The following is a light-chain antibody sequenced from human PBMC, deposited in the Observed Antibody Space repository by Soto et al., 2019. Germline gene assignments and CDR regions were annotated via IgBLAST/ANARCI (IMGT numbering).Light chain of an antibody. CDR1: SSDVGAYNF. CDR2: DGN. Sequence: QSALTQPASVSGAPGQSITISCTGTSSDVGAYNFVSWYQQHPAKAPKLIIYDGNNRPSGISPRFSGSKSGNTASLTISGLQAEDEANYYRSSYTTPSAVLFGGGTQLTVL. CDR3: SSYTTPSAVL. J-gene: IGLJ3*02. V-gene: IGLV2-14*03.